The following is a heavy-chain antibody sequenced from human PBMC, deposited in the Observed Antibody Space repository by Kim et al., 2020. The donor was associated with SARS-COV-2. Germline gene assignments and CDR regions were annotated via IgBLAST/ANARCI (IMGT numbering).Heavy chain of an antibody. Sequence: ASVKVSCKASGYTFTSYAMNWVRQAPGQGLEWMGWINTNTGNPTYAQGFTGRFVFSLDTSVSTAYLQISSLKAEDTAVYYCARALPWFGELAPQGFFWSGSKYYYYGMDVWGQGTTVTVSS. CDR3: ARALPWFGELAPQGFFWSGSKYYYYGMDV. CDR2: INTNTGNP. CDR1: GYTFTSYA. J-gene: IGHJ6*02. V-gene: IGHV7-4-1*02. D-gene: IGHD3-10*01.